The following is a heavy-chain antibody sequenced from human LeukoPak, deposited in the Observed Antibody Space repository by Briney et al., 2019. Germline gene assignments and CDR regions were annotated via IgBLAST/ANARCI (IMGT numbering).Heavy chain of an antibody. CDR2: VSYGGNDK. J-gene: IGHJ4*02. Sequence: GRSLRLSCVASGFTFTRYAMHWVRQAPGKGLEWVTVVSYGGNDKYYADSVKGRFTISRDNSKNTVYLQMNSLRAEDTAVYYCARDDALATDGFDSWGQGTLVTVSS. CDR1: GFTFTRYA. CDR3: ARDDALATDGFDS. V-gene: IGHV3-30*04. D-gene: IGHD5-24*01.